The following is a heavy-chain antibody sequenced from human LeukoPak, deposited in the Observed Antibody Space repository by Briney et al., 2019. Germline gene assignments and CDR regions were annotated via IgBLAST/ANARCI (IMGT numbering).Heavy chain of an antibody. J-gene: IGHJ4*02. D-gene: IGHD6-19*01. CDR3: ARGLHSSGWYSDY. Sequence: GGSLRLSCAASGFTVSSNYMSWVRQAPGRGLEWVSVIYSGGSTYYADSVKGRFTISRDNSKNTLYLQMNSLRAEDTAVYYCARGLHSSGWYSDYWGQETLVTVSS. V-gene: IGHV3-53*01. CDR2: IYSGGST. CDR1: GFTVSSNY.